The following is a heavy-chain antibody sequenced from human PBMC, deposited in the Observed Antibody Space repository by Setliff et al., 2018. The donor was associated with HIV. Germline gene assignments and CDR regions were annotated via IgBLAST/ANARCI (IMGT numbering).Heavy chain of an antibody. CDR3: AASRGWQRGDY. V-gene: IGHV4-4*07. CDR2: VYASGST. D-gene: IGHD6-25*01. CDR1: GGSISDYY. J-gene: IGHJ4*02. Sequence: PSETLSLTCTVSGGSISDYYWSWIRQPAGKGLEWIGRVYASGSTNYNPSLKSRVTMSVDTSNNQFSLKLSSVTAADTAVCYCAASRGWQRGDYWGQGILVTSPQ.